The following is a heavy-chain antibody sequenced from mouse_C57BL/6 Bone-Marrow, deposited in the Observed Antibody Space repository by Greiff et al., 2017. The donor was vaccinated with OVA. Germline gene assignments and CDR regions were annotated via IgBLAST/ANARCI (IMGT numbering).Heavy chain of an antibody. J-gene: IGHJ3*01. V-gene: IGHV5-9-1*02. Sequence: EVQLQESGEGLVKPGGSLKLSCAASGFTFSSYAMSWVRQTPEKRLEWVAYISRGGDYIYYADTVKGRFTISRDNARNTLYLQMSSLKSEDTAMYYCTNYGYDVGWFAYWGQGTLVTVSA. CDR3: TNYGYDVGWFAY. CDR1: GFTFSSYA. CDR2: ISRGGDYI. D-gene: IGHD2-2*01.